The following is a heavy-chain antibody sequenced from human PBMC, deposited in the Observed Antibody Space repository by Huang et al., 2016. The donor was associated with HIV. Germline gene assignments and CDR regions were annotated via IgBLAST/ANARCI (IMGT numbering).Heavy chain of an antibody. J-gene: IGHJ4*02. CDR2: INHSGRT. CDR3: ARGRFRFDY. Sequence: QVQLQQWGAGLLKPSETLSLTCAVYGGSFSDYYWSWIRQPPGKGLEWIGEINHSGRTNYNPSRKSRVTISVDTSKNQFSLKLSSVTAADTAVYYCARGRFRFDYWGQGTLVTVSS. V-gene: IGHV4-34*02. CDR1: GGSFSDYY.